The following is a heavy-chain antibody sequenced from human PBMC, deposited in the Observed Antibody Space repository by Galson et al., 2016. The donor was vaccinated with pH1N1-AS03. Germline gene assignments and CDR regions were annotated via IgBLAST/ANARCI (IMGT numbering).Heavy chain of an antibody. V-gene: IGHV1-3*01. CDR2: INAGNGNT. CDR3: ARGIYLVSDFWSADFPHGTDV. J-gene: IGHJ6*02. CDR1: GYILSDYA. D-gene: IGHD3-3*01. Sequence: SVKVSCKASGYILSDYAMQWVRQAPGHRLEWMGWINAGNGNTKYSQNFQGRVTIIKDISASTAYMELSNLKSEDTAVYYCARGIYLVSDFWSADFPHGTDVWGQGTTVTVSS.